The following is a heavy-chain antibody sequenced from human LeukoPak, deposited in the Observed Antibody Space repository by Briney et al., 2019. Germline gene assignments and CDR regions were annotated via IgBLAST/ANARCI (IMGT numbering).Heavy chain of an antibody. CDR1: GFTFYTYA. Sequence: GGSLRLSCAASGFTFYTYAMTWVRQAPGKGLEWVSTIIGSGGNTFYADSVKGRFTISRDNSKNTLYLQMNSLRAEDTAVYYCAKDIRRGTPDAFDIWGQGTMVTVSS. D-gene: IGHD1-14*01. CDR2: IIGSGGNT. CDR3: AKDIRRGTPDAFDI. J-gene: IGHJ3*02. V-gene: IGHV3-23*01.